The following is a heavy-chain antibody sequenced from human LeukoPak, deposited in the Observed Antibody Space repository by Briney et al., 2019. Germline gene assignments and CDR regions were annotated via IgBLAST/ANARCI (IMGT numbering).Heavy chain of an antibody. Sequence: SETLSLTCTVSGGSISSYYWSWIRQPPGKGLEWIGYIYYSGSTNYNPSLKSRVTISVDTSKNQFSLKLSSVTAADTAVYYCARGVSGSGSKVNWFDPWGQGTLVTVSS. CDR1: GGSISSYY. J-gene: IGHJ5*02. CDR3: ARGVSGSGSKVNWFDP. V-gene: IGHV4-59*12. CDR2: IYYSGST. D-gene: IGHD3-10*01.